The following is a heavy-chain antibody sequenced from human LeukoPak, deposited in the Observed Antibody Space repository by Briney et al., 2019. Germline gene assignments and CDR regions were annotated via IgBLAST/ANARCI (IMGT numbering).Heavy chain of an antibody. D-gene: IGHD2-2*02. CDR3: ARDLSPYVVVPAAIDY. CDR2: ISAYNGNT. J-gene: IGHJ4*02. CDR1: GYTFTSYG. V-gene: IGHV1-18*01. Sequence: AASVKVSCKASGYTFTSYGISWVRQAPGQGLEWMGWISAYNGNTNYAQKLQGRVTMTTDTSTSTAYMELRSLRSDDTAVYYCARDLSPYVVVPAAIDYWGQGTLVTVSS.